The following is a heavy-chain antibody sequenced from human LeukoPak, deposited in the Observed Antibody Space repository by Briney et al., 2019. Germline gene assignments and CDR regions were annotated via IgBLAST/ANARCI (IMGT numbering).Heavy chain of an antibody. CDR2: FSSDESST. D-gene: IGHD3-22*01. V-gene: IGHV3-74*01. CDR1: GFDLGSYW. CDR3: ARAGEHYSDSSGHYSELYGMDV. J-gene: IGHJ6*02. Sequence: PGGSLRLSCAASGFDLGSYWMHWVRQAPGKGLVWVLRFSSDESSTRYADSVKGRFTISRDNGENTLYLQMNSLRAEDTAIYYCARAGEHYSDSSGHYSELYGMDVWGQGTTVTVSS.